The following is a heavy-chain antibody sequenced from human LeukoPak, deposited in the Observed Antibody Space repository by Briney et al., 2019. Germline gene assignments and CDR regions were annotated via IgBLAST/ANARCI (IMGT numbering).Heavy chain of an antibody. CDR3: ASGKMAPNVYYYDSSGYQIPFDY. CDR1: GGTFSSYA. CDR2: IIPILGIA. V-gene: IGHV1-69*04. J-gene: IGHJ4*02. Sequence: GASVKVSCKASGGTFSSYAIRWVRQAPGQGLEWMGRIIPILGIANYAQKFQGRVTITADKSTSTAYMELSSLRSEDTAVYYCASGKMAPNVYYYDSSGYQIPFDYWGQGTLVTVSS. D-gene: IGHD3-22*01.